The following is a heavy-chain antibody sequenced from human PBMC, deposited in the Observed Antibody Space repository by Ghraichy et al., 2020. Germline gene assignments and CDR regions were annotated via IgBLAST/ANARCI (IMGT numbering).Heavy chain of an antibody. CDR2: ISSSSSYI. CDR3: ARGPITIFGVVAPPDYYYMDV. Sequence: GGSLRLSCAASGFTFSSYSMNWVRQAPGKGLEWVSSISSSSSYIYYADSVKGRFTISRDNAKNSLYLQMNSLRAEDTAVYYCARGPITIFGVVAPPDYYYMDVWGKGTTVTVSS. J-gene: IGHJ6*03. V-gene: IGHV3-21*01. D-gene: IGHD3-3*01. CDR1: GFTFSSYS.